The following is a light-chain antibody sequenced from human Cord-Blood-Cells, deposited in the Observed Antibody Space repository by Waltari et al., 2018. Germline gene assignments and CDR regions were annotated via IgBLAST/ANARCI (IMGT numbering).Light chain of an antibody. J-gene: IGLJ2*01. CDR1: SSDVGGYNY. CDR3: CSYAGSYTLKA. CDR2: DVS. Sequence: QSALTQPRSVSGSPGQSVTISCTGTSSDVGGYNYVSWYQQHPGKAPKLMIYDVSKRPSGVPDRFSGSKSGNTASLTISGLQAEDEADYYCCSYAGSYTLKAFGGGTKLTVL. V-gene: IGLV2-11*01.